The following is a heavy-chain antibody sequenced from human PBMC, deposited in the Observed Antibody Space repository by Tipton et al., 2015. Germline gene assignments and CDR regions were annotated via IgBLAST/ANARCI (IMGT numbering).Heavy chain of an antibody. CDR3: ARGGGDDYIWGSSRFDS. Sequence: TLSLTCTVSGGSVTSGSYYWNWIRQPPGQGLEWIGYIYYSGSTSYNPSLKSRVTISTDTSKNQFSLKLRSVTAADTAVYYCARGGGDDYIWGSSRFDSWGQGILVTVSS. D-gene: IGHD3-16*02. CDR1: GGSVTSGSYY. J-gene: IGHJ5*01. V-gene: IGHV4-61*01. CDR2: IYYSGST.